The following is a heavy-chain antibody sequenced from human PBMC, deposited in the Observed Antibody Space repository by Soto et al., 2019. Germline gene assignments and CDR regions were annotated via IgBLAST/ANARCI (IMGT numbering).Heavy chain of an antibody. V-gene: IGHV3-11*01. D-gene: IGHD3-9*01. CDR2: ISSSGSTI. J-gene: IGHJ3*02. Sequence: PGGSLRLSCAASGFTFSDYYMSWIRQAPGKGLEWVSYISSSGSTIYYADSVKGRFTISRDNAKNSLYLQMNSLRAEDTAVYYCAREGTYDILTGYKDAFDIWGQGTMVTVSS. CDR3: AREGTYDILTGYKDAFDI. CDR1: GFTFSDYY.